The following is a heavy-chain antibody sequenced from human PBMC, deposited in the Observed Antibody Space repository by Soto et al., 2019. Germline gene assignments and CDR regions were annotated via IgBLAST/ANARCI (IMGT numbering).Heavy chain of an antibody. CDR3: AKYRRTEAEGFTLDY. CDR1: GDSINNYY. D-gene: IGHD6-13*01. J-gene: IGHJ4*02. V-gene: IGHV4-59*01. Sequence: PSETLSLTCTVSGDSINNYYWSWIRQPPGKRLEWIGYIYYTGSTTYNPSLESRVTMSVDTSKYQFSLKLSSVNAADTAVYYCAKYRRTEAEGFTLDYWGRGTLVTVSS. CDR2: IYYTGST.